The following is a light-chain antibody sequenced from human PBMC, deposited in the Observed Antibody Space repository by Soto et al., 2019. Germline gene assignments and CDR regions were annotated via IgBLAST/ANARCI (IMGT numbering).Light chain of an antibody. V-gene: IGKV3-15*01. Sequence: EIVMTQSPATLSVSPGERATLSCRASQSVRGNLAWYQQKPGQAPRLLIYGASTWATGIPAKFIGSGSGTELTLTIISLPSEDFAVYYCQQYNAWPLTFGGGTNVEIK. CDR3: QQYNAWPLT. J-gene: IGKJ4*01. CDR1: QSVRGN. CDR2: GAS.